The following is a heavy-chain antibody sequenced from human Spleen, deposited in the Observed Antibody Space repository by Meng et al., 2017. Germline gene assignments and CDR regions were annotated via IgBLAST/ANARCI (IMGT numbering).Heavy chain of an antibody. CDR2: SNAGNGNT. D-gene: IGHD4-17*01. CDR1: GYTFTSYA. Sequence: ASVKVSCKSSGYTFTSYAMHWVRQAPGQRLEWMGWSNAGNGNTKYSQEFQGRVTITRDKSTSTAYMELRSLRSEDTAVYYCARGSGDYESGDVFDLWGPGTMVTVSS. CDR3: ARGSGDYESGDVFDL. J-gene: IGHJ3*01. V-gene: IGHV1-3*02.